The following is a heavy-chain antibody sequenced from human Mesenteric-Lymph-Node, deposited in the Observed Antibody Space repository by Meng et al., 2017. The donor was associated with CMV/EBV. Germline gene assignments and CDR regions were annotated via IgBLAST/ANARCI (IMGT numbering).Heavy chain of an antibody. Sequence: SETLSLTCTVSGGSISSYYWSWIRQPAGKGLEWIGRIYTSGSTNYNPSLKSRVTISVDTSKNQFSLKLSSVTAADTAVYYCASTERFLEWFNFDYWGQGTLVTVSS. CDR1: GGSISSYY. CDR3: ASTERFLEWFNFDY. V-gene: IGHV4-4*07. D-gene: IGHD3-3*01. J-gene: IGHJ4*02. CDR2: IYTSGST.